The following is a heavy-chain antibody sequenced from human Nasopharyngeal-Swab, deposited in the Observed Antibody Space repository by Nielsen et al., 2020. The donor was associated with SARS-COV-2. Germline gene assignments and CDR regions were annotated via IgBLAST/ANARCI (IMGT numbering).Heavy chain of an antibody. V-gene: IGHV4-34*01. CDR1: GGSFSGYY. D-gene: IGHD3-3*01. Sequence: SETLSLTCAVYGGSFSGYYWSWIRQPPGKGLEWIGEINHSGSTNYNPSLKSRVTISVDTSKNQFSLKLSSVTAADTAVYYCAREVGFWSGYFLGGMDVWGQGTTVTVSS. CDR3: AREVGFWSGYFLGGMDV. CDR2: INHSGST. J-gene: IGHJ6*02.